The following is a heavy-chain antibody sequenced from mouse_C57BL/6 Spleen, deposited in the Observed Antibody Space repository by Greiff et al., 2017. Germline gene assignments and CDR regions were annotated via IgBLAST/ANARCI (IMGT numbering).Heavy chain of an antibody. CDR2: ISDGGSYT. CDR3: ARDAHSRDYFDY. CDR1: GFTFSSYA. V-gene: IGHV5-4*01. J-gene: IGHJ2*01. Sequence: VQLKESGGGLVKPGGSLKLSCAASGFTFSSYAMSWVRQTPEKRLEWVATISDGGSYTYYPDNVKGRFTISRDNAKNNLYLQMSHLKSEDTAMYYCARDAHSRDYFDYWGQGTTLTVSS.